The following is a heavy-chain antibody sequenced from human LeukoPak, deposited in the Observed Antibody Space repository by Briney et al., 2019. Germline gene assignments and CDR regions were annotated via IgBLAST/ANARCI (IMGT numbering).Heavy chain of an antibody. J-gene: IGHJ4*02. Sequence: PGRSLRLSCAASGFTFSSYGMHWVRQAPGKGLEWVAVIWYDGSNKYYADSVKGRFTISRDNSKNTLYLQMNSLRAEDTAVYYCARDAPTGYNDYWGQGTLVTVS. D-gene: IGHD3-9*01. CDR1: GFTFSSYG. V-gene: IGHV3-33*01. CDR2: IWYDGSNK. CDR3: ARDAPTGYNDY.